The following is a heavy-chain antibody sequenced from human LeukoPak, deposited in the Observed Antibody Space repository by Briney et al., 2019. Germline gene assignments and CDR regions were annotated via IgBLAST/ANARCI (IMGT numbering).Heavy chain of an antibody. CDR3: ARWLRRPIDC. D-gene: IGHD5-12*01. CDR2: ISGSGDST. J-gene: IGHJ4*02. Sequence: GGSLRLSCAASGFTFSTYAMTWLRQAPGKGLEWVSSISGSGDSTYYADSVKGRFTISRDNSRRALYLQMNDLRAEDTAVYFCARWLRRPIDCWGQGTLVTVSS. CDR1: GFTFSTYA. V-gene: IGHV3-23*01.